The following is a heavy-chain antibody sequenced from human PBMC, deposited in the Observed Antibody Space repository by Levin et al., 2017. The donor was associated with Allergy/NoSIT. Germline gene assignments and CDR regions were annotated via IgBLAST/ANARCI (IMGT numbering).Heavy chain of an antibody. D-gene: IGHD6-25*01. CDR3: ASQYPYRYSSVLGY. J-gene: IGHJ4*02. V-gene: IGHV1-18*01. Sequence: GASVKVSCKASGYTFTSYGISWVRQAPGQGLEWMGWISAYNGNTNYAQKLQGRVTMTTDTSTSTAYMELRSLRSDDTAVYYCASQYPYRYSSVLGYWGQGTLVTVSS. CDR1: GYTFTSYG. CDR2: ISAYNGNT.